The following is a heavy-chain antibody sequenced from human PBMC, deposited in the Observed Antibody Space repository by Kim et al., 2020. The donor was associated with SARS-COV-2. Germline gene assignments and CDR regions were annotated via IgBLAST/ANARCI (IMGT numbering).Heavy chain of an antibody. CDR1: GFTFRSYA. CDR2: ISSSGGST. CDR3: AKDPRAAAALMGGYFDL. V-gene: IGHV3-23*01. J-gene: IGHJ2*01. Sequence: GGSLRLSCAVSGFTFRSYAMNWVRQAPGKGLEWVSAISSSGGSTYYADSVKGRFTISRDNSKNTLYLQMNSLRAEDTAVYYCAKDPRAAAALMGGYFDLWGRGTLVTVSS. D-gene: IGHD6-13*01.